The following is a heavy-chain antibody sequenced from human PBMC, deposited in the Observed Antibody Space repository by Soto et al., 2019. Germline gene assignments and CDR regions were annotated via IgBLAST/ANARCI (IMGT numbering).Heavy chain of an antibody. CDR2: INAGNGNT. CDR1: GYTFTSYA. Sequence: ASVKVSCKASGYTFTSYAMHWVRQAPGQRLEWMGWINAGNGNTKYSQKFQGRVTMNRDTSARTAYMELSSLRSEDTAVYYCARDPGDDYGDYYFDCWGQGTLVTVS. D-gene: IGHD4-17*01. J-gene: IGHJ4*02. V-gene: IGHV1-3*01. CDR3: ARDPGDDYGDYYFDC.